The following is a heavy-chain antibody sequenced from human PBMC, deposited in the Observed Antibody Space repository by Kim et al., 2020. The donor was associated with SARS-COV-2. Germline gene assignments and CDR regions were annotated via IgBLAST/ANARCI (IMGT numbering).Heavy chain of an antibody. Sequence: GGSLRLSCAASGFTFSSYWMSWVCQAPGKGLEWVANIKQDGSEKYYVDSVKGRFTISRDNAKNSLYLQMNSLRAEDTAVYYCARDLPDIVVVVAAPRFGFDPWGQGTLVTVSS. D-gene: IGHD2-15*01. CDR3: ARDLPDIVVVVAAPRFGFDP. CDR1: GFTFSSYW. V-gene: IGHV3-7*01. CDR2: IKQDGSEK. J-gene: IGHJ5*02.